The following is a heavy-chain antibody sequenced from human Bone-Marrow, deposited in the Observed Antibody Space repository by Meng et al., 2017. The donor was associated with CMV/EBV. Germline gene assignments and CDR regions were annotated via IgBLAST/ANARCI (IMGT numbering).Heavy chain of an antibody. J-gene: IGHJ4*02. CDR2: ISSSSSYI. CDR1: GFTFSSYS. CDR3: ARDRGYGGNGLGY. V-gene: IGHV3-21*01. D-gene: IGHD4-23*01. Sequence: GESLKISCAASGFTFSSYSMNWVRQAPGKGLEWVSSISSSSSYIYYADSVKGRFTISRDNAKSSLYLQMNSLRAEDTAVYYCARDRGYGGNGLGYWGQGTLVTVSS.